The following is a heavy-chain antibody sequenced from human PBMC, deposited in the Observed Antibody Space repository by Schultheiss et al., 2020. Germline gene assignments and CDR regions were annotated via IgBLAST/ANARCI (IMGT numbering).Heavy chain of an antibody. CDR1: GYSFTSYW. D-gene: IGHD1-26*01. V-gene: IGHV5-51*01. Sequence: VESLKISCKGSGYSFTSYWIGWVRQMPGKGLEWMGIIYPGDSDTRYSPSFQGQVTISADKSISTAYLQWSSLKASDSAMYYCARGATGYYNYAPFDYWGKGTLVTVSS. CDR2: IYPGDSDT. J-gene: IGHJ4*02. CDR3: ARGATGYYNYAPFDY.